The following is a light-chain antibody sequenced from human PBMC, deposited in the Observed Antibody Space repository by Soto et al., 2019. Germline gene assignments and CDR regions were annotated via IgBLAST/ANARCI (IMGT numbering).Light chain of an antibody. Sequence: EIVMTQSPATLSLSPGERAALSGRASETVSSNLAWYQQKLGQAPRLLIYGASTRATGIPARFSGSGSGTEFTLTISSLQSEDFAVYYCQQYNNWPPWTFGQGTKVDIK. CDR3: QQYNNWPPWT. J-gene: IGKJ1*01. V-gene: IGKV3-15*01. CDR2: GAS. CDR1: ETVSSN.